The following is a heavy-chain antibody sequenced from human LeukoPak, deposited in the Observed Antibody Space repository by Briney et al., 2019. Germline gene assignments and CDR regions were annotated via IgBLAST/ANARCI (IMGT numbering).Heavy chain of an antibody. D-gene: IGHD3-9*01. CDR3: ARGLTGYYENY. J-gene: IGHJ4*02. Sequence: SETLSLTCTVSGGSISSSSYYWSWIRQPPGKGLEWIGEINHSGSTNYNPSLKSRVTISVDTSKNQFSLKLSSVTAADTAVYYCARGLTGYYENYWGQGTLVTVSS. V-gene: IGHV4-39*07. CDR2: INHSGST. CDR1: GGSISSSSYY.